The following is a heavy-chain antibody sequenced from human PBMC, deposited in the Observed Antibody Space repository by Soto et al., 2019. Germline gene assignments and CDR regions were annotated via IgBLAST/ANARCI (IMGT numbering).Heavy chain of an antibody. CDR1: GFSLSSSGVA. V-gene: IGHV2-5*02. CDR3: AHSRGVLNTSLRYKNYFAP. CDR2: IYWDDDK. Sequence: SGPTLVNPTQTPTLTCTLSGFSLSSSGVAVAWVRQPPGKALEWLALIYWDDDKRYSESLKSRVTITKDTSINQVVLTMTNMDAVDTATYYCAHSRGVLNTSLRYKNYFAPRGQGTRVTVSS. D-gene: IGHD3-9*01. J-gene: IGHJ5*02.